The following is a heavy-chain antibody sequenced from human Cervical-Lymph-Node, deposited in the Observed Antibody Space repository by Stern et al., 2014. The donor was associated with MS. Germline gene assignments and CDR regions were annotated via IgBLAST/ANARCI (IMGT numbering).Heavy chain of an antibody. J-gene: IGHJ4*02. Sequence: QLVQSGGGVVQPGRSLRLSCAASGFTFSSYGMHWVRQAPGKGLERVAVIWYDGSNKYYADSVKGRFTISRDNSKNTLYLQMNSLRAEDTAVYYCARDEQWLGSFDYWGQGTLVTVSS. D-gene: IGHD6-19*01. V-gene: IGHV3-33*01. CDR2: IWYDGSNK. CDR3: ARDEQWLGSFDY. CDR1: GFTFSSYG.